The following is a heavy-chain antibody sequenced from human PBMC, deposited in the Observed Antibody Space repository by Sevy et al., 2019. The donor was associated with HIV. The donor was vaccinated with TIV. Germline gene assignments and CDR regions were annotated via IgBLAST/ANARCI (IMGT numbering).Heavy chain of an antibody. V-gene: IGHV1-2*06. Sequence: ASVKVSCKASGYTFTGYYMHWVRQAPGQGLEWMGRINPNSGGTNYVQKFQGRVTMTRDTSISTAYMELSRLRSDDTAVYYCARDQYCSGGSCYWFDPWGQGTLVTVSS. CDR1: GYTFTGYY. CDR3: ARDQYCSGGSCYWFDP. CDR2: INPNSGGT. D-gene: IGHD2-15*01. J-gene: IGHJ5*02.